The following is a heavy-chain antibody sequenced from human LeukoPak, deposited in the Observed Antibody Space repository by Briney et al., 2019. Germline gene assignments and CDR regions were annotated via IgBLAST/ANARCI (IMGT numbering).Heavy chain of an antibody. CDR1: GFTFSSHA. V-gene: IGHV3-15*07. CDR2: IKSKTDGGTT. D-gene: IGHD3-10*01. J-gene: IGHJ4*02. CDR3: TTDRWVRGGTRSD. Sequence: GGSLRLSCAASGFTFSSHAMNWVRQAPGKGLEWVGRIKSKTDGGTTDYAAPVKGRFTISRDDSKNTLYLQMNSLKTEDTAVYYCTTDRWVRGGTRSDWGQGTLVTVSS.